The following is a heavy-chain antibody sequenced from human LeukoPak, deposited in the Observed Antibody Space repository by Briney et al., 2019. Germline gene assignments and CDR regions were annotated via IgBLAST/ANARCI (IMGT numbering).Heavy chain of an antibody. V-gene: IGHV3-53*01. J-gene: IGHJ4*02. CDR2: IYSGGST. D-gene: IGHD6-13*01. CDR3: ARDSPQGAAAGTDY. CDR1: GFTVSSNY. Sequence: GGSLRLSCAASGFTVSSNYMSWVRQAPGKGLEWVPVIYSGGSTYYADSVKGRFTISRDNSKNTLYLQMNSLRAEDTAVYYCARDSPQGAAAGTDYWGQGTLVTVSS.